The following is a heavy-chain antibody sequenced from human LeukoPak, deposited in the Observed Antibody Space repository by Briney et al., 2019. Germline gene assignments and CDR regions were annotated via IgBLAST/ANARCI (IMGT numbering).Heavy chain of an antibody. D-gene: IGHD3-10*01. CDR3: AKDTRDLLLWFGEHDY. CDR2: IYYSGST. V-gene: IGHV4-59*01. Sequence: SETLSLTCTVSGGSISPYYWSWIRQPPGKGLEWIGYIYYSGSTNYNPSLKSRVTISVDTSKNQFSLKLSSVTAEDTAVYYCAKDTRDLLLWFGEHDYWGQGTLVTVSS. CDR1: GGSISPYY. J-gene: IGHJ4*02.